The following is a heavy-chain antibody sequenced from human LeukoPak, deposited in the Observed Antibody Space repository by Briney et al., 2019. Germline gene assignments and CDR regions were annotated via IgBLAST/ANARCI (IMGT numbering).Heavy chain of an antibody. CDR3: TGQGEPTALIDH. V-gene: IGHV3-73*01. J-gene: IGHJ4*02. CDR1: GFSFSGSA. CDR2: ISSKRNNYAT. D-gene: IGHD5-18*01. Sequence: GGSLKLSCAASGFSFSGSALHWVRQASGKGLEWVGRISSKRNNYATEDGASVKGRFTTSRDESKNTAYLQMNSLKSEDTAVYYCTGQGEPTALIDHWGQGTLVSVSS.